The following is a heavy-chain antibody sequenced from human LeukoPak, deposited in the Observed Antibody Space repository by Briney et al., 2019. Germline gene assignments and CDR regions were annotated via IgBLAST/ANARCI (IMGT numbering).Heavy chain of an antibody. Sequence: GASVKVSCKASGYTFTDYYMHWVRQAPGQGLEWMGWINPNSGGTNYARKFQGRVTMTRDTSISTAYMELSRLRSDDTAVYYCARSVEGYCSGGSCYSYYYYMDVWGKGTTVTVSS. V-gene: IGHV1-2*02. J-gene: IGHJ6*03. D-gene: IGHD2-15*01. CDR2: INPNSGGT. CDR1: GYTFTDYY. CDR3: ARSVEGYCSGGSCYSYYYYMDV.